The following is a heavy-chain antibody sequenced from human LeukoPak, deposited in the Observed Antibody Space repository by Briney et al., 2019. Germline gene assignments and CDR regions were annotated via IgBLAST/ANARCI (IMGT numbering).Heavy chain of an antibody. D-gene: IGHD1-26*01. CDR2: IIPIFGTA. CDR3: ARDQGLRNWED. Sequence: ASVEVSCKASGGTFSSYAISWVRQAPGQGLEWMGRIIPIFGTANYAQKFQGRVTITTDESTSTAYMELSSLRSEDTAVYYCARDQGLRNWEDWGQGTLVAVSS. V-gene: IGHV1-69*05. J-gene: IGHJ4*02. CDR1: GGTFSSYA.